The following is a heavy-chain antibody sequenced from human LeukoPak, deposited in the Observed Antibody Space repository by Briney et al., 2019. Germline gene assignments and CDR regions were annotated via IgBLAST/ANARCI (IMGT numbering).Heavy chain of an antibody. CDR2: INLSGST. Sequence: SETLSLTCAVYGGSFSGYYWSWIRQPPGKGLEWIGEINLSGSTNYNPSLKSRVTISVDTSKNQFSLKLSSVTAADTAVYYCASEALALAYCGGDCYSWGQGTLVTVSS. CDR1: GGSFSGYY. CDR3: ASEALALAYCGGDCYS. J-gene: IGHJ5*02. V-gene: IGHV4-34*01. D-gene: IGHD2-21*01.